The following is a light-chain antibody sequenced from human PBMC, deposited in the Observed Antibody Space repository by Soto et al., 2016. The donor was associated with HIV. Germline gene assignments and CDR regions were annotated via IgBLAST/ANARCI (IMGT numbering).Light chain of an antibody. CDR3: LSWDNGDV. CDR1: SPKNYS. V-gene: IGLV3-19*01. Sequence: SSELTQDPSVSVALGQTVGISCQGDSPKNYSASWYQQKPGQAPVLVIYGENIRPSGIPDRFSGSRSGDKVSLTITGAQADDEADYYCLSWDNGDVFGSGTKVTVL. CDR2: GEN. J-gene: IGLJ1*01.